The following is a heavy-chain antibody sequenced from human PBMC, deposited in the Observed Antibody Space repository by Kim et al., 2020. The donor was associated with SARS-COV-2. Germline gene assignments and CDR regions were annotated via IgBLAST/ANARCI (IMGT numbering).Heavy chain of an antibody. CDR1: GFTFSSYG. CDR2: ISYDGSNK. Sequence: GGSLRLSCAASGFTFSSYGMHWVRQAPGKGLEWVAVISYDGSNKYYADSVKGRFTISRDKSKNTLYLQMNSLRAEDTAVYYCAAYGSGSYYNPFDDWGQGTLVTVSS. J-gene: IGHJ4*02. CDR3: AAYGSGSYYNPFDD. D-gene: IGHD3-10*01. V-gene: IGHV3-33*05.